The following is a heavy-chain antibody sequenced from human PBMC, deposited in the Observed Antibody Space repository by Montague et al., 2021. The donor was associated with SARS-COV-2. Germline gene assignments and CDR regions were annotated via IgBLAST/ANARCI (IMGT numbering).Heavy chain of an antibody. Sequence: SETLSLTCTVSGGSISSSSYYCGWIRQLPGKGLEWIGSIYYSGSTYYNPSLKSRVTISVDTSKNQFSLKLSSVTAADTAVYYCARSTYCSGGSCERALINYWGQGTLVTVSS. J-gene: IGHJ4*02. D-gene: IGHD2-15*01. CDR1: GGSISSSSYY. CDR3: ARSTYCSGGSCERALINY. V-gene: IGHV4-39*01. CDR2: IYYSGST.